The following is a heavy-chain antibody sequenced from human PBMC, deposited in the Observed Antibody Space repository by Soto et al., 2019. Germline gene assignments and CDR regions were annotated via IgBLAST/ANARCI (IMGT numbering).Heavy chain of an antibody. CDR3: AKGTREFGVVIGRTNWFDP. D-gene: IGHD3-3*01. CDR2: ISWNSGSI. V-gene: IGHV3-9*01. Sequence: GGSLRLSCAASGFTFDDYAMHWVRQAPGKGLEWVSGISWNSGSIGYADSVKGRFTISRDNAKNSLYLQMNSLRAEDTALYYCAKGTREFGVVIGRTNWFDPWGQGTLVTVSS. J-gene: IGHJ5*02. CDR1: GFTFDDYA.